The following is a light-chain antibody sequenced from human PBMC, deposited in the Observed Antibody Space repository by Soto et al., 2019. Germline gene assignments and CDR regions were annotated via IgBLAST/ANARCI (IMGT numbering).Light chain of an antibody. CDR2: GNS. CDR1: SSNIGAGYD. V-gene: IGLV1-40*01. CDR3: QANDRSWRGWA. Sequence: QSVLTQPPSVSGAPGQRVTISCTGSSSNIGAGYDVHWYQQLPGTAPKLLIYGNSNRPSGVPDRFSGSKSGTSASLAITGLQAENGSAYHRQANDRSWRGWAFGGGPSSPS. J-gene: IGLJ3*02.